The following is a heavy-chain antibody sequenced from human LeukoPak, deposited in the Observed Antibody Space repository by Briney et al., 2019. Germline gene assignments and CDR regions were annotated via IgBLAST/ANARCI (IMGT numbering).Heavy chain of an antibody. V-gene: IGHV1-18*01. D-gene: IGHD3-22*01. CDR2: ISAYNGDT. CDR1: GYTFTSYD. CDR3: ARGGYYDSSAYRVFDY. J-gene: IGHJ4*02. Sequence: ASVKVSCTASGYTFTSYDISWVRQAPGQGLEWLGWISAYNGDTNYAQKLQGRVTMTTDTSTTTAYMELRSLRSDDTGVYYCARGGYYDSSAYRVFDYWGQGTLVTVSS.